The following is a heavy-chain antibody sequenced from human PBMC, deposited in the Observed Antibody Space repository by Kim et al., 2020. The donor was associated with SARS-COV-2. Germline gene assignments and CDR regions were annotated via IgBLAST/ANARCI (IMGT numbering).Heavy chain of an antibody. V-gene: IGHV3-33*01. J-gene: IGHJ6*02. Sequence: YYAAPVKGRFTISRDKSKNTLYLQMNSLRAEDTAVYYCARDTRDYYGMDVWGQGTTVTVSS. CDR3: ARDTRDYYGMDV.